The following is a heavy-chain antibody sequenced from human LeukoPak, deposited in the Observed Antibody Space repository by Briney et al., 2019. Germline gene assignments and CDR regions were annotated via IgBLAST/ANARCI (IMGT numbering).Heavy chain of an antibody. Sequence: SETLSLTCAVYGGSFSGYYWSWIRQPPGKGLEWIGEINHSGSTNYNPSLKSRVTISVDTSKNQFSLQLNSVTPEDTAVYFCVRLVGGDIDYWGQGTLVTVSS. D-gene: IGHD5-12*01. J-gene: IGHJ4*02. V-gene: IGHV4-34*01. CDR3: VRLVGGDIDY. CDR1: GGSFSGYY. CDR2: INHSGST.